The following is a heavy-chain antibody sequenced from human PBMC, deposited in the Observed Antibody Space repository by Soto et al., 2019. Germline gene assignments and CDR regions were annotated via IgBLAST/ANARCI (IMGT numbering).Heavy chain of an antibody. CDR2: MNPNSGNT. D-gene: IGHD6-6*01. CDR1: GYTFTSYD. J-gene: IGHJ4*02. V-gene: IGHV1-8*01. Sequence: ASVKVSCKASGYTFTSYDINWVRQATGQGLEWMGWMNPNSGNTGYAQKFQGRVTMTRNTSISTAYMELSSLRSEDTAVYYYTGVGDSSSFSVDFDYWGQGTLVTVS. CDR3: TGVGDSSSFSVDFDY.